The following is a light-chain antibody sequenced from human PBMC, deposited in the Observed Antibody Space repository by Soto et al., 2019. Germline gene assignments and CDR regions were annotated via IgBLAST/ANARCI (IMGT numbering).Light chain of an antibody. CDR1: QSVLYSSKNKNY. J-gene: IGKJ4*01. Sequence: DIVMTQSPDSLAVSLGERATINCKSSQSVLYSSKNKNYLAWYQQKPGKPPKLLIYWASTRESGVPDRFSGSGSRTDFTLTISSLQAEDVAVYYCQQYYSTPLTFGGGTKVEIK. V-gene: IGKV4-1*01. CDR2: WAS. CDR3: QQYYSTPLT.